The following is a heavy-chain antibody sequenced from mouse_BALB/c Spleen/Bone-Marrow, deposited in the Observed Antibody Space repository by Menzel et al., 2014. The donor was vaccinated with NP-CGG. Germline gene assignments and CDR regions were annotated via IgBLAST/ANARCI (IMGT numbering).Heavy chain of an antibody. V-gene: IGHV2-2*02. Sequence: QVQLKESGPGLVQPSQSLSITCTVSGFSLTSYGVHWVRQSPGKGLEWLGVIWSGGSTDYNAAFISRLSISKANSKSXVFFKMNTLQANNTPIYYCARYGSILDYGGQGTTLTVSP. CDR3: ARYGSILDY. J-gene: IGHJ2*01. CDR2: IWSGGST. D-gene: IGHD1-1*01. CDR1: GFSLTSYG.